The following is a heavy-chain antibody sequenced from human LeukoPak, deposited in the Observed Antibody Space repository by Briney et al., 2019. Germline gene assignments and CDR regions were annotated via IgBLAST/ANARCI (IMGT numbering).Heavy chain of an antibody. CDR2: IYPGDSDT. D-gene: IGHD3-10*01. V-gene: IGHV5-51*01. CDR1: GYSFTSYW. J-gene: IGHJ4*02. Sequence: GESLKISCKGSGYSFTSYWIGWVRQMPGKGLEWMGIIYPGDSDTRYSPSFQGQVTISADKSISTAYLQWSSLKASDTAMYYCARHFDYYGSGSYWPDYWGQGTLVTVSS. CDR3: ARHFDYYGSGSYWPDY.